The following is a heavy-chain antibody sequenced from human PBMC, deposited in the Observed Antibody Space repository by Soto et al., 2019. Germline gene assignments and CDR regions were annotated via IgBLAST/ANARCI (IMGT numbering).Heavy chain of an antibody. CDR2: IYHSGST. CDR1: GGSISSSNW. CDR3: ARDSNDYDILTGYSLNQYNWFDP. D-gene: IGHD3-9*01. V-gene: IGHV4-4*02. Sequence: PSETLSLTCAVSGGSISSSNWWSWVRQPPGKGLEWIGEIYHSGSTNYNPSLKSRVTISVDKSKNQFSLKLSSVTAADTAVYYCARDSNDYDILTGYSLNQYNWFDPWGQGTLVTVSS. J-gene: IGHJ5*02.